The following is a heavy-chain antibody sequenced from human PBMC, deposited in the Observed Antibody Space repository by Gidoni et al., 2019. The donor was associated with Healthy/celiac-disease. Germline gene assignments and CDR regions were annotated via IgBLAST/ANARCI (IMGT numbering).Heavy chain of an antibody. V-gene: IGHV3-64D*08. CDR1: GFTFSSYA. D-gene: IGHD3-22*01. CDR3: VKELVGLEGYYDSSGYYGKDAFDI. Sequence: EVQLVESGGGLVQPGGSLRLSCSASGFTFSSYAMHWVRQAPGKGLEYVSAISSNGGSTYYADSVKGRFTISRDNSKNTLYLQMSSLRAEDTAVYYCVKELVGLEGYYDSSGYYGKDAFDIWGQGTMVTVSS. CDR2: ISSNGGST. J-gene: IGHJ3*02.